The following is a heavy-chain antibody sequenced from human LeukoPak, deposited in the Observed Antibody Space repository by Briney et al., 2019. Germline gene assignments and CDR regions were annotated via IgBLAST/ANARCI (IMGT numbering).Heavy chain of an antibody. V-gene: IGHV3-23*01. D-gene: IGHD3-3*01. Sequence: PGGSLRLSCAASGFTFSSYAMSWVRQAPGKGLEWVSAISDSGGTTYFADSVKGRFTISRDNAKNSLYLQMNSLRAEDTAVYYCARGTPRGYDFWSGYYHARWGLLDYWGQGTLVTVSS. CDR3: ARGTPRGYDFWSGYYHARWGLLDY. J-gene: IGHJ4*02. CDR1: GFTFSSYA. CDR2: ISDSGGTT.